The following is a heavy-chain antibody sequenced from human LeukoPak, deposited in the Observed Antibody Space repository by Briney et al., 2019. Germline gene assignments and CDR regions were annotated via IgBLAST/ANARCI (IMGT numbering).Heavy chain of an antibody. V-gene: IGHV4-39*01. CDR1: GGSISSSSHY. Sequence: SETLSLTCTVSGGSISSSSHYWGWIRQPPGKGLECIGSIHYSGNTYYNPSLKSRVTISVDTSKNQFSLKLSSVTAADTAVYYCARHSYCGDYDYWGQGTLVTVSS. J-gene: IGHJ4*02. CDR3: ARHSYCGDYDY. CDR2: IHYSGNT. D-gene: IGHD4-17*01.